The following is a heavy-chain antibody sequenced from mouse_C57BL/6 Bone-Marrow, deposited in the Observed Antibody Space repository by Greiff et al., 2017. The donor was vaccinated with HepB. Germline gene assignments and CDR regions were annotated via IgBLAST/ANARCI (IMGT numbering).Heavy chain of an antibody. J-gene: IGHJ1*03. CDR2: IYPRSGNT. D-gene: IGHD1-1*01. CDR1: GYTFTSYG. Sequence: VQLQQSGAELARPGASVKLSCKASGYTFTSYGISWVKQRTGQGLEWIGEIYPRSGNTYYNEKLKGKATLTADKSSSTAYMELRSLTSEYSAVYFWAIDYCASSYRWYFDVWGTGTTVTGSS. V-gene: IGHV1-81*01. CDR3: AIDYCASSYRWYFDV.